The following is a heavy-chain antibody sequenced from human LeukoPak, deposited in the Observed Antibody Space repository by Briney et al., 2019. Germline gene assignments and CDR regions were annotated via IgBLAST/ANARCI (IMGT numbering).Heavy chain of an antibody. D-gene: IGHD7-27*01. Sequence: PSETLSLTCTVSGGSISSYYWSWTRQPPGKGLEWIGYIYYSGSTNYNPSLKSRVTISVDTSKNQFSLKLSSVTAADTAVYYCARGLTGRRTNWFDPWGQGTLVTVSS. V-gene: IGHV4-59*01. CDR2: IYYSGST. J-gene: IGHJ5*02. CDR1: GGSISSYY. CDR3: ARGLTGRRTNWFDP.